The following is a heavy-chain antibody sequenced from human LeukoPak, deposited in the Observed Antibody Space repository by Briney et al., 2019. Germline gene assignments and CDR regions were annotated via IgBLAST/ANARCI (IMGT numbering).Heavy chain of an antibody. J-gene: IGHJ3*02. V-gene: IGHV3-7*01. D-gene: IGHD4-17*01. CDR2: IKQDGSEK. CDR1: GFTFSSYW. CDR3: ARDFNDYGDYSGAFDI. Sequence: GGSLRLSCAASGFTFSSYWMTWVRQAPGKGLEWVANIKQDGSEKYYVDSVKGRFTISRDNAKNSLYLQMNSLRAEDTAVYYCARDFNDYGDYSGAFDIWGQGTMVTVSS.